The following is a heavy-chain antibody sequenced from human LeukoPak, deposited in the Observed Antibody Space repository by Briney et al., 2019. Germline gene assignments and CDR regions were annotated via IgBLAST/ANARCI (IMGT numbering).Heavy chain of an antibody. CDR2: IKEDGSAK. Sequence: GGSLRLSCAVSGFTFSSYWMSWVRQAPGKGLEWVANIKEDGSAKDHVDPVKGRFTISRDNAKNSLSLQMNSLRAEDTAVYYCARVYSSSSGKNAFDFWGQGTLVTVSS. V-gene: IGHV3-7*03. J-gene: IGHJ3*01. CDR3: ARVYSSSSGKNAFDF. D-gene: IGHD6-6*01. CDR1: GFTFSSYW.